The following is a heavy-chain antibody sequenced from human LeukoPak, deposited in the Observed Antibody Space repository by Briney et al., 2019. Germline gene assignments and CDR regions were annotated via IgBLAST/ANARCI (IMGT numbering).Heavy chain of an antibody. V-gene: IGHV3-21*01. CDR3: ARGYSSTWATGY. D-gene: IGHD6-13*01. CDR1: GLTFSSYS. J-gene: IGHJ4*02. CDR2: ISSGGNYI. Sequence: PGGSLRPSCAASGLTFSSYSMTWVRQAPGKGLQWVSSISSGGNYIYYADSLKGRFTISRDNAKNSLYLQVNSLRVEDTAVYYCARGYSSTWATGYWGQGTQVTVSS.